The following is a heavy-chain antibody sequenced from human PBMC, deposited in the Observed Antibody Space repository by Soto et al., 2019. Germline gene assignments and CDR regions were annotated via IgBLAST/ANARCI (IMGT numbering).Heavy chain of an antibody. D-gene: IGHD3-3*01. Sequence: QITLNESGPTVVRPTETLTLTCRLSGFSLTTSGVGVGWIRQSPGTAPEWLALIYWDDDKRYSASLKSRLTITKDTSKNQVVLTVSDLDPTDTATYYCAHRVLRAVFGLVTTTAIYFDFWGQGTPVAVSS. CDR2: IYWDDDK. CDR3: AHRVLRAVFGLVTTTAIYFDF. J-gene: IGHJ4*02. V-gene: IGHV2-5*02. CDR1: GFSLTTSGVG.